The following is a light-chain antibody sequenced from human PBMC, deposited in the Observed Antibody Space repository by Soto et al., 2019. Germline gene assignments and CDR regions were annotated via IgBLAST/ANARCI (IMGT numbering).Light chain of an antibody. J-gene: IGLJ2*01. CDR3: SSYTSSSTLVV. CDR2: DVS. Sequence: QSVLTQPPSVSGSPGQSITISCTGTSSDVGGYNYVSWYQQHPGKAPKLMIYDVSNRPSGVANRFSGSKSGNTASLTISGLQAEDEADYYYSSYTSSSTLVVFGGGTKLTVL. CDR1: SSDVGGYNY. V-gene: IGLV2-14*01.